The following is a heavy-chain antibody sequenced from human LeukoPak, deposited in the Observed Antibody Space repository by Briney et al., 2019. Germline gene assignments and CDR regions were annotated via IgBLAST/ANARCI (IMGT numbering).Heavy chain of an antibody. CDR1: GYTFTSYY. V-gene: IGHV1-46*01. J-gene: IGHJ4*02. CDR2: INPSGGST. CDR3: ARLASSSGRDY. Sequence: ASVKVSCKASGYTFTSYYMHWVRQAPGQGPEWMGIINPSGGSTSYAQKFQGRVTMTRDMSTSTVYMELSSLRSEDTAVYYCARLASSSGRDYWGQGTLVTVSS. D-gene: IGHD6-6*01.